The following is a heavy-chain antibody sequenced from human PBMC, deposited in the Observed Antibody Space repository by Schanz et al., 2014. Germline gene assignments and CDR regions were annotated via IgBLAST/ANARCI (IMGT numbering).Heavy chain of an antibody. J-gene: IGHJ4*02. CDR3: ARDRDKWDGNYLDY. D-gene: IGHD1-26*01. CDR2: IGGSDGNT. V-gene: IGHV1-18*01. CDR1: GYTFTRYG. Sequence: QVQLVQSGGEVKTPGASVKVSCKASGYTFTRYGISWVRQAPGQGLEWMGWIGGSDGNTNFAQKFQGRVTMTTDTSTSTVYMELRSLTSDDSAVYYCARDRDKWDGNYLDYWGQGTLVTVSS.